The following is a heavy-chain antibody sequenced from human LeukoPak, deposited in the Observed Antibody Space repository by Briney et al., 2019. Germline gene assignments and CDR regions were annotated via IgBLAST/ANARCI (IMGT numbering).Heavy chain of an antibody. CDR2: IVVGSGNT. V-gene: IGHV1-58*01. CDR3: AADPIGSTYYYGMDV. Sequence: SVKVSCKASGFTFTSSAVQWVRQARGQRLEWIGWIVVGSGNTNYAQKFQERVTITRDMSTSTAYMELSSLRSEDTAVYYCAADPIGSTYYYGMDVWGQGTTVTVSS. J-gene: IGHJ6*02. D-gene: IGHD2-2*01. CDR1: GFTFTSSA.